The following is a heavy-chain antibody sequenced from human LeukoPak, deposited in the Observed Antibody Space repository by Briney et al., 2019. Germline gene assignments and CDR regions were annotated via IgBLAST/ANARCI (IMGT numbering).Heavy chain of an antibody. CDR2: INHSGST. Sequence: SETLSLTCAVYGGSFSGYYWSWIRQPPGKGLEWIGEINHSGSTNYNPSLKSRVTISVDTSKNQFSLKLSSVTAADTAVYYCARTSYYYDSSGYYSPFDYWGQGTLVTVSS. D-gene: IGHD3-22*01. V-gene: IGHV4-34*01. J-gene: IGHJ4*02. CDR3: ARTSYYYDSSGYYSPFDY. CDR1: GGSFSGYY.